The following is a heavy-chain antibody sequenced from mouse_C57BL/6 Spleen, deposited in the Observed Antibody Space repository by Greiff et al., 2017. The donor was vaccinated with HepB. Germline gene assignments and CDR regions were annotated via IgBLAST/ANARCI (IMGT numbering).Heavy chain of an antibody. J-gene: IGHJ2*01. Sequence: EVKLVESGGGLVKPGGSLKLSCAASGFTFSSYAMSWVRQTPEKRLEWVATISDGGSYTYYPDNVKGRFTISRDNAKNNLYLQMSHLKSEDTAMYYCARYSNYVFDYWGQGTTLTVSS. D-gene: IGHD2-5*01. CDR3: ARYSNYVFDY. CDR1: GFTFSSYA. V-gene: IGHV5-4*03. CDR2: ISDGGSYT.